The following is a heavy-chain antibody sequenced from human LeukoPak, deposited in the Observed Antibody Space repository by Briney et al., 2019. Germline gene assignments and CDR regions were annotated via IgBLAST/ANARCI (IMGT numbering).Heavy chain of an antibody. CDR3: ARGVARYDSSGYAIDY. CDR1: GFTFSNYA. J-gene: IGHJ4*02. V-gene: IGHV3-30*14. D-gene: IGHD3-22*01. Sequence: SGGSLRLSCAASGFTFSNYAMHWVRQAPGKGLEWVAVISYDGSNKYYADSVKGRFTISRDNSKNTLYLQMNSLRAEDTAVYYCARGVARYDSSGYAIDYWGQGTLVTVSS. CDR2: ISYDGSNK.